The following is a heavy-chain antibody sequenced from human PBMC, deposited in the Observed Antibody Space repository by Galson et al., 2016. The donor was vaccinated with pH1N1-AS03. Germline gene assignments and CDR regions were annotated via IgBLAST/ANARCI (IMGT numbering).Heavy chain of an antibody. CDR1: GFTFPSYA. V-gene: IGHV3-23*01. Sequence: SLRLSCAASGFTFPSYAMSWVRQAPGKGLEWVSAINGGGGDTYYADAVKSRFTISRDNSKNTLYLQMNSLRAEDTAVYYCAKDGRSTGWYDYWGQGTQVTVSS. CDR2: INGGGGDT. CDR3: AKDGRSTGWYDY. J-gene: IGHJ4*02. D-gene: IGHD6-19*01.